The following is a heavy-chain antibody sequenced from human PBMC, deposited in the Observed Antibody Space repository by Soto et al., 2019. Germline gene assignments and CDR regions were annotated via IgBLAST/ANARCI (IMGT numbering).Heavy chain of an antibody. J-gene: IGHJ4*02. CDR1: GFTFNNYA. Sequence: EVQLLESGGGLVQPGGSLRLSCAASGFTFNNYAMTWVRQAPGKGLEWVSAISGGGDTTSYADSVKGRFTVSRDGPKNTLYLQMSSLRDEDTALYYCAKGRGGSGSLTPRVDFWGQGTLVTVSS. D-gene: IGHD3-10*01. V-gene: IGHV3-23*01. CDR3: AKGRGGSGSLTPRVDF. CDR2: ISGGGDTT.